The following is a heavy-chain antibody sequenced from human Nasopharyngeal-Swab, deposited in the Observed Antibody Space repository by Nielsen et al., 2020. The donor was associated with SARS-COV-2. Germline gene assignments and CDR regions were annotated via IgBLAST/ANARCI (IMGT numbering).Heavy chain of an antibody. CDR1: GVSISSQY. CDR3: ARDTTGWFQSGMDV. CDR2: ISHNSGT. D-gene: IGHD6-19*01. J-gene: IGHJ6*02. Sequence: SETLSLTCTVSGVSISSQYWSWIRQPPGKGLEWIGYISHNSGTNYNPSLKSRVTMFMDTSKNQFSLNLSSVTAADTAVYYCARDTTGWFQSGMDVWGQGTTVIVSS. V-gene: IGHV4-59*11.